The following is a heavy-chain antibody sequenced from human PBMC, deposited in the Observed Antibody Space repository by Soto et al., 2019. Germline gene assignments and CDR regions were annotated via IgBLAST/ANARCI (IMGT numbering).Heavy chain of an antibody. Sequence: GESLKISCEASGYTFTDNWIAWVRQMPWKGLEWMGMIFPADSDAEYRPSLQGQVTFSVDKSINTAYLQWSNLKASDTAIYYCATVRGIYFDFSTAYFQAWGQGT. J-gene: IGHJ5*02. CDR1: GYTFTDNW. CDR3: ATVRGIYFDFSTAYFQA. CDR2: IFPADSDA. D-gene: IGHD3-9*01. V-gene: IGHV5-51*01.